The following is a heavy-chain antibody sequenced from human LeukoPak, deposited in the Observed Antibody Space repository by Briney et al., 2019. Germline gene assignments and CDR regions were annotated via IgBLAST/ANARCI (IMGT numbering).Heavy chain of an antibody. J-gene: IGHJ4*01. CDR2: MNPNSGNT. CDR3: ARLHSSSWYLYYFDY. D-gene: IGHD6-13*01. Sequence: ASVKVSCKASGYTFTSYDINWVRQATRQGLEWMGWMNPNSGNTGYAQKFQGRVTITRHTSISTAYMELSSLRSEDTAVYYCARLHSSSWYLYYFDYWGHETLVTVSS. CDR1: GYTFTSYD. V-gene: IGHV1-8*03.